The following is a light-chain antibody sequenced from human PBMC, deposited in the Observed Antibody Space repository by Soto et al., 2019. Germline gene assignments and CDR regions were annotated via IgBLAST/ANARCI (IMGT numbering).Light chain of an antibody. CDR1: RSSIGSNT. V-gene: IGLV1-44*01. Sequence: QSVQTQPPSASGTPGQRVTISCSGSRSSIGSNTVNWYQHLPGSAPKLLIYSNNHRPSGVPDRFSASKAGASASLAISGLQSEDEGDYYCAAWDASLGGFYVFGSGTKVTVL. CDR3: AAWDASLGGFYV. J-gene: IGLJ1*01. CDR2: SNN.